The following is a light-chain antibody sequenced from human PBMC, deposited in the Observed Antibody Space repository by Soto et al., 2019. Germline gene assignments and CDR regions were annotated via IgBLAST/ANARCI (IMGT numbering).Light chain of an antibody. CDR3: PSYDNTLSGPWV. Sequence: QSVLTQPPSVSGAPGQRVTISCTGRRSNIGAGYDVHWYQQLPGTAPKLLIHANNNRPSGVPDRFSGSKSGTSASLAITGLQAEDDANDYCPSYDNTLSGPWVFGGGTKLTVL. CDR2: ANN. CDR1: RSNIGAGYD. J-gene: IGLJ3*02. V-gene: IGLV1-40*01.